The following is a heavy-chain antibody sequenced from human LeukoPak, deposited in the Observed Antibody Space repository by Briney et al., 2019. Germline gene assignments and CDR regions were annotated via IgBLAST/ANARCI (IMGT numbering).Heavy chain of an antibody. CDR1: GGSISSYY. CDR2: IYYSGST. J-gene: IGHJ6*03. CDR3: ARVMVTMVRGVIILGYYYYYMDV. V-gene: IGHV4-59*12. Sequence: PSETLSLTCTVSGGSISSYYWSWIRQPPGKGLECIGYIYYSGSTNYNPSLKSRVTISVDTSKNQFSLRLSSVTAADTAVYYCARVMVTMVRGVIILGYYYYYMDVWGKGTTVTVSS. D-gene: IGHD3-10*01.